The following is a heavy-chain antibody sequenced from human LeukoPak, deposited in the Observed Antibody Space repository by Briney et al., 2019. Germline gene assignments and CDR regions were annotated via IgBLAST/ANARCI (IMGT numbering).Heavy chain of an antibody. CDR2: ISYDGSNK. D-gene: IGHD6-13*01. CDR3: ARVRQQLVPGTYDYYYYGMDV. V-gene: IGHV3-30-3*01. Sequence: GGSLRLSCAASGFTFSSNAMHWVRQAPGKGLEWVAVISYDGSNKYYADSVKGRFTISRDNSKNTLYLQMNSLRAEDTAVYYCARVRQQLVPGTYDYYYYGMDVWGQGTTVTVSS. CDR1: GFTFSSNA. J-gene: IGHJ6*02.